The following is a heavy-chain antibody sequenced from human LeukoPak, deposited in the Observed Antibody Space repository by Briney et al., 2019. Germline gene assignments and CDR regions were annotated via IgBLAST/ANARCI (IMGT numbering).Heavy chain of an antibody. CDR1: GFTFSNYW. Sequence: GGSLRLSCAASGFTFSNYWMIWVRQAPGKGLEWAGNIKQDGSEKRYADSVRGRFSISRDNAQTSLYLQMNSLRAEDTAVYYCARASDPWLQLTWGQGTLVTVSS. J-gene: IGHJ5*02. CDR2: IKQDGSEK. CDR3: ARASDPWLQLT. D-gene: IGHD5-24*01. V-gene: IGHV3-7*05.